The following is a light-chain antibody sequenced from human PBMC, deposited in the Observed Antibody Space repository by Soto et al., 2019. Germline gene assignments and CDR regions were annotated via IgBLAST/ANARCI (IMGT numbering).Light chain of an antibody. V-gene: IGKV1-5*03. CDR2: RSS. Sequence: DIQMTQSPSTLSASGGDRVTISCRASQSVSIWLAWYQQKPGRAPKLLIYRSSILESGVPSRFSGSGSGTEFTLTISSLQPDDFATYYCQQFNTSPWTFGQGTKVDIK. CDR1: QSVSIW. CDR3: QQFNTSPWT. J-gene: IGKJ1*01.